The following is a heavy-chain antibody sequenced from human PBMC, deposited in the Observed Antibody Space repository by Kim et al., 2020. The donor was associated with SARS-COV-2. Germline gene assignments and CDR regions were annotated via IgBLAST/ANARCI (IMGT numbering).Heavy chain of an antibody. CDR1: GFTFSSYG. Sequence: GGSLRLSCVASGFTFSSYGMHWVRQAPGKGLEWVAVIWYDGSNKYYADSVKGRFTISRENSKNTLYLQMNSLRAEDTAVYYCAKESGGYYGSYRTGDYYYYYAMDVWGQGTTVTVSS. CDR3: AKESGGYYGSYRTGDYYYYYAMDV. J-gene: IGHJ6*02. D-gene: IGHD3-10*01. V-gene: IGHV3-33*06. CDR2: IWYDGSNK.